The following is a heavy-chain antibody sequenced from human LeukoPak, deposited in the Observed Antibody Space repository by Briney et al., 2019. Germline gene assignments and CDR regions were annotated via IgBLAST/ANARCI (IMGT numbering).Heavy chain of an antibody. D-gene: IGHD3-3*01. CDR3: ARDDPSNYDFWSGYYRTGWFDP. CDR2: IIPIFGTA. J-gene: IGHJ5*02. Sequence: GASVKVSCKASGGTFSSYAISWVRQAPGQGLEWMGGIIPIFGTANYAQKFQGRVTITADESTSTAYMELSSLRSEDTAVYYCARDDPSNYDFWSGYYRTGWFDPWGQGTLVTVSS. V-gene: IGHV1-69*13. CDR1: GGTFSSYA.